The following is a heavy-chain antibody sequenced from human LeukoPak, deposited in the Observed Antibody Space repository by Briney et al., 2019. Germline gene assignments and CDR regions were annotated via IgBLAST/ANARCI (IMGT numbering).Heavy chain of an antibody. Sequence: ASVRVSCKASGDTFTSYGFTWVRQALGQRLEWMGWISAYNGATDYARILQGRVIMTAETSTSTVSMELRSLTSDDTAVYYCARCWSYDRGYCDYWGQGTLVTVSS. D-gene: IGHD5-12*01. V-gene: IGHV1-18*01. J-gene: IGHJ4*02. CDR1: GDTFTSYG. CDR2: ISAYNGAT. CDR3: ARCWSYDRGYCDY.